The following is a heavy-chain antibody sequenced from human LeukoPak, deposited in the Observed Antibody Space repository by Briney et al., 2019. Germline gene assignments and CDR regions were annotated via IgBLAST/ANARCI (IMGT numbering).Heavy chain of an antibody. V-gene: IGHV4-38-2*02. CDR1: GYSISSGYY. CDR3: ARHGDRMDV. D-gene: IGHD7-27*01. CDR2: IYHSGST. Sequence: PSETLSLTCTVSGYSISSGYYWGWIRQPPGKGLEWIGSIYHSGSTYYNPSLKSRLTISVDTSKNQFSLKLSSVTAADTAVYYCARHGDRMDVWGQGTTVTVSS. J-gene: IGHJ6*02.